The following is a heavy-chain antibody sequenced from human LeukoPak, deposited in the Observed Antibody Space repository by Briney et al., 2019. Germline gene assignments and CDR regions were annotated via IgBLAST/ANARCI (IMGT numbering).Heavy chain of an antibody. J-gene: IGHJ3*02. Sequence: PGGSLRLSCAASGFTFSSYWMSWVRQAPGKGQEWVANINQDGSEKYYVDSVKGRFTISRENAKNSLYLQMNSLRAEDTAVYYCARAKRNGFDIWGQGTMVTVSS. V-gene: IGHV3-7*04. CDR2: INQDGSEK. CDR3: ARAKRNGFDI. CDR1: GFTFSSYW.